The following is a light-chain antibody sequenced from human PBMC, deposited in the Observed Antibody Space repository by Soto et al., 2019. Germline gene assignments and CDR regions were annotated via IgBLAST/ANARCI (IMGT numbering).Light chain of an antibody. V-gene: IGKV1-5*03. CDR2: KAS. CDR1: QTISSW. CDR3: QQYNSYSEA. Sequence: DIQMTQSPSTLSGSVGDRVTITCRASQTISSWLAWYQQKPGKAPKLLIYKASTLKSGVPSRFSGSGSGTEFTLTISRLQPDDLADYFCQQYNSYSEAFGQGTNVELK. J-gene: IGKJ1*01.